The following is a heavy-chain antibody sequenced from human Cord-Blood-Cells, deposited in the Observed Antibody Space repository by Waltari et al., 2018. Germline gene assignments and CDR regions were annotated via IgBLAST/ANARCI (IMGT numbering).Heavy chain of an antibody. D-gene: IGHD5-12*01. CDR2: IIPILGIA. V-gene: IGHV1-69*04. CDR1: GGTPSSYA. CDR3: AREMATITAFDI. Sequence: QVQLVQSGAEGKNPGSPVKVSCKASGGTPSSYAISWVRQAPGQGLEWMGGIIPILGIANYAQKFQGRVTITADESTSTAYMELSSLRSEDTAVYYCAREMATITAFDIWGQGTMVTVSS. J-gene: IGHJ3*02.